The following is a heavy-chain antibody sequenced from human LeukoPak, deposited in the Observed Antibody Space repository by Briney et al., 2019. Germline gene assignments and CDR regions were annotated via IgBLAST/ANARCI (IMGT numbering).Heavy chain of an antibody. Sequence: SETLSLTCTVSGGSISKYYWSWLRQPAGKGLEWIGRIYTRGSTNYNPSLTSRVTMSLDTSKNQFTLKLSSVTAADTAVYYCARENYYMDVWGKGTTVTVSS. V-gene: IGHV4-4*07. CDR1: GGSISKYY. CDR3: ARENYYMDV. J-gene: IGHJ6*03. CDR2: IYTRGST.